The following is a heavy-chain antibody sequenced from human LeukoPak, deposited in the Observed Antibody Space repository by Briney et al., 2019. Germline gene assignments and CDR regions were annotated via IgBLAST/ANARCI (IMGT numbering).Heavy chain of an antibody. CDR3: ARHPTTYYDFWSGYYSYFDY. CDR2: IYPGDSDT. Sequence: PGESLKISCKGSGYSFTSYWIGWVRQMPGKGLEWMGIIYPGDSDTRYSPSFQGQVTISADKSISTAYLQWSSLKASDTAMYYCARHPTTYYDFWSGYYSYFDYWGQGTLVTVSS. D-gene: IGHD3-3*01. V-gene: IGHV5-51*01. CDR1: GYSFTSYW. J-gene: IGHJ4*02.